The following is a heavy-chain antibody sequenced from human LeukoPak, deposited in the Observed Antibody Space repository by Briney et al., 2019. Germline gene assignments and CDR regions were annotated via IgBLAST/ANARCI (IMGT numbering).Heavy chain of an antibody. Sequence: SETLSLTCTDSGGSISSGDYYWSWIRQPPGKGLEWIGYIYYSGSTYYNPSLKSRVTISVDTSKNQFSLKLSSVTAADTAVYYCAGSSLHYYYGMDVWGQGTTVTVSS. CDR2: IYYSGST. J-gene: IGHJ6*02. CDR1: GGSISSGDYY. V-gene: IGHV4-30-4*01. D-gene: IGHD6-13*01. CDR3: AGSSLHYYYGMDV.